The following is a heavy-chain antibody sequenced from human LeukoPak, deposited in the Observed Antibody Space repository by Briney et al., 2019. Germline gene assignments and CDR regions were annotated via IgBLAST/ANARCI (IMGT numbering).Heavy chain of an antibody. V-gene: IGHV3-23*01. CDR3: ARSRPGCSSTSCYMGVFYY. Sequence: GGSLRLSCAAPGFTFSSYAMSWVRQAPGKGLEWVSAISGGGGSTYYADSVKGRFTISRDNSKNTLYLQMNSLRSDDTAVYYCARSRPGCSSTSCYMGVFYYWGQGTLVTVSS. CDR1: GFTFSSYA. D-gene: IGHD2-2*02. CDR2: ISGGGGST. J-gene: IGHJ4*02.